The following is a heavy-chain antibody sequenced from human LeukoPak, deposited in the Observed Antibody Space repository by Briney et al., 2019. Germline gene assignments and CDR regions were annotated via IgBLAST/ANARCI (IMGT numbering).Heavy chain of an antibody. J-gene: IGHJ3*02. CDR2: TYYRSKWYT. V-gene: IGHV6-1*01. CDR3: ASEKLRGAFDI. D-gene: IGHD4-23*01. CDR1: RDSLSSNSAD. Sequence: SQILSLTCAISRDSLSSNSADWNWTRQSPSRGLEWLERTYYRSKWYTEYVVSVQSRITINPDTSKNHFSLQLKSVAPEDTSVYYCASEKLRGAFDIWGQGTMVTVSS.